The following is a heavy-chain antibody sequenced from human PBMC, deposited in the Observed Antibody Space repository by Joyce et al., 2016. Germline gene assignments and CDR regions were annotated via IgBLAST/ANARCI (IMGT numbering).Heavy chain of an antibody. J-gene: IGHJ4*02. CDR3: ARSQWLAPLMY. CDR1: SGPFSGFF. CDR2: ITNSGAT. V-gene: IGHV4-34*02. D-gene: IGHD6-19*01. Sequence: QVQLQQWGAGLLKTSENLSLTFAVYSGPFSGFFWSWLRQPPGKGLEWIGDITNSGATHYNPSLKSRLTMSVDTSRKEFSLKLSSVTVADTAIYYCARSQWLAPLMYWGQGTPVTVSS.